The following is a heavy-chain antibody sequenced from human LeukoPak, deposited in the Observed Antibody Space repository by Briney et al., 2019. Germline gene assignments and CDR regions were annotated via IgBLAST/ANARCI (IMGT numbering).Heavy chain of an antibody. CDR3: ARQGGTVVTHFDY. CDR1: GGSFSGYY. Sequence: PSETLSLTCAVYGGSFSGYYWSWIRQPPGKGLEWIGEINHSGSTYYNPSLKSRVTISVDTSKNQFSLKLSSVTAADTAVYYCARQGGTVVTHFDYWGQGTLVTVSS. J-gene: IGHJ4*02. V-gene: IGHV4-34*01. D-gene: IGHD4-23*01. CDR2: INHSGST.